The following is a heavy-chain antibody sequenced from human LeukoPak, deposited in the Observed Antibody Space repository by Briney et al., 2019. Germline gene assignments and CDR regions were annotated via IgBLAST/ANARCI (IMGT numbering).Heavy chain of an antibody. CDR2: IYYSGST. J-gene: IGHJ4*02. CDR1: GGSISSYY. CDR3: ARHGNWDPFDY. Sequence: KPSETLSLTCTVSGGSISSYYWNWIRQPPGKGLEWIGYIYYSGSTNYNPSLKSRVTISVDTSKNQFSLKLSSVTAADTAVYYCARHGNWDPFDYWGQGTLVTVSS. D-gene: IGHD7-27*01. V-gene: IGHV4-59*08.